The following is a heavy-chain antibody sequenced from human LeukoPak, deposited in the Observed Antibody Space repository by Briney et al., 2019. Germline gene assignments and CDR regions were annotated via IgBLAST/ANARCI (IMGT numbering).Heavy chain of an antibody. V-gene: IGHV3-23*01. CDR2: ISGSGGST. D-gene: IGHD6-13*01. CDR1: GFTFSSYA. Sequence: GGSLRLPCAASGFTFSSYAMHWVRQAPGKGLEWVSAISGSGGSTYYADSMKGRFTISRDNSKNTLFLQMNSLRAEDTAVYYCAKQSTAVGTQFFDYWGQGTLVTVSS. J-gene: IGHJ4*02. CDR3: AKQSTAVGTQFFDY.